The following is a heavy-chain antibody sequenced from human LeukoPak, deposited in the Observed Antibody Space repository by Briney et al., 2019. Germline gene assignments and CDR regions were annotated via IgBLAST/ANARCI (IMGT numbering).Heavy chain of an antibody. CDR3: ARADTGWYFDL. CDR1: GFTFSSYS. Sequence: PGGSLRLSCAASGFTFSSYSINWVRQAPGKGLEWVSYISSSSSTIYYADSVKGRFTISRDNSLYLQMSSLRAEDTAVYYCARADTGWYFDLWGRGTLVTVSS. J-gene: IGHJ2*01. CDR2: ISSSSSTI. D-gene: IGHD4-17*01. V-gene: IGHV3-48*01.